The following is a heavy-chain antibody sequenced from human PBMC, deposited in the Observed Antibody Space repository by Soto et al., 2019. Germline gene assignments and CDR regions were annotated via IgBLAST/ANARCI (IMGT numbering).Heavy chain of an antibody. V-gene: IGHV4-59*01. D-gene: IGHD1-26*01. CDR1: GGSISSYY. CDR2: IYYSGGT. CDR3: ARDRDSGSYAGAFDI. Sequence: SETLSLTCTVSGGSISSYYWSWIRQPPGKGLEWIGYIYYSGGTNYNPSLKSRVTISVDTSKNQFSLKLSSVTAADTAVYYCARDRDSGSYAGAFDIWGQGTMVTVSS. J-gene: IGHJ3*02.